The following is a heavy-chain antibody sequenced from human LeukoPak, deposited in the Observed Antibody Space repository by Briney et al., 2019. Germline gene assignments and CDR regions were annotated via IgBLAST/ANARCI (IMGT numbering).Heavy chain of an antibody. Sequence: SETLSLTCTVSGGSISSGDYYWSWIRQPPGKGLEWIGYIYYSGSTYYNPSLKSRVTISVDTSKNQFSLKLSSVTAADTAVYYCARERVVDTAMWAFDIWGQGTMVTVSS. V-gene: IGHV4-30-4*08. CDR1: GGSISSGDYY. CDR3: ARERVVDTAMWAFDI. CDR2: IYYSGST. J-gene: IGHJ3*02. D-gene: IGHD5-18*01.